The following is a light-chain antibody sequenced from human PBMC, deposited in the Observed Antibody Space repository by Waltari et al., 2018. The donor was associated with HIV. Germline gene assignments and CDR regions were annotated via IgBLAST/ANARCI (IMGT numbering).Light chain of an antibody. CDR2: DNN. V-gene: IGLV1-51*01. CDR1: TSNIETNY. Sequence: QPVLTQPPSVSAAPGRSVTITCSGSTSNIETNYVSGYQQIPGTAPKLPIYDNNKRPSGIPERFSGSKSATSATLGITGLQTGDEAEYFCGTWDSSLNTPVFGGGSRLTVL. J-gene: IGLJ2*01. CDR3: GTWDSSLNTPV.